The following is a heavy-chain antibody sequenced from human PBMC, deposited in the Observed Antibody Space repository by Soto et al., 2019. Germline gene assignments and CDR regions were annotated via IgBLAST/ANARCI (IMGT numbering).Heavy chain of an antibody. J-gene: IGHJ6*04. Sequence: SATLSLTCTFSGGSIIGYDWSWVLQPAGKGLEWVGRIYSDGTTNYSPSLKRRVTMSLDTSKDQFSLHLNSVTAADTAVDYCSRGGGSNSKCCTSRIDGWGKGTRVTLAS. CDR3: SRGGGSNSKCCTSRIDG. V-gene: IGHV4-4*07. CDR1: GGSIIGYD. D-gene: IGHD3-3*02. CDR2: IYSDGTT.